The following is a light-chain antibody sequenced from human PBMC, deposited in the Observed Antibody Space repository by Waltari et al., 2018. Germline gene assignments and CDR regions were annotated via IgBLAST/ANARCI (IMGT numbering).Light chain of an antibody. J-gene: IGKJ2*01. V-gene: IGKV1-13*02. CDR2: DAS. Sequence: AIQLTQSPSSLSASVGARVTITCRSSQGISSALAWYQQKPGKAPKLLIYDASSLESGVPSRFSGSGSGTDFTLTISSLQPEDFATYYCQQFNSYPYTFGQGTKLEIK. CDR1: QGISSA. CDR3: QQFNSYPYT.